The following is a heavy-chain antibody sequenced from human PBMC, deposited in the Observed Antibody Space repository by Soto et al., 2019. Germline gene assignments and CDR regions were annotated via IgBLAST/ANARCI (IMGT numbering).Heavy chain of an antibody. CDR1: GFTLSSFS. CDR3: AKDMNNYFDY. CDR2: ISRSTSSI. Sequence: PGGSLRLSCAASGFTLSSFSINWVRRAPGKGLEWVSHISRSTSSIYYADSVKGRFTISRDNAKNTLYLQMNSLRAEDTAVYYCAKDMNNYFDYWGQGTLVTVSS. J-gene: IGHJ4*02. D-gene: IGHD3-16*01. V-gene: IGHV3-48*01.